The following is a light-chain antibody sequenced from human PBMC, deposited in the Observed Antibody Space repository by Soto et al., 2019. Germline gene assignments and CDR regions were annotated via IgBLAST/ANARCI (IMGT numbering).Light chain of an antibody. CDR1: QSISSY. Sequence: DIQMAQSPSSLSASVGERVTITCRPSQSISSYLNWYQQKPGKAPKLLIYAASSLQSGVPSRFSGSGSGTDFTLTISSLQPEDFATYYCQQSYSTLKTFGQGTKVDIK. CDR2: AAS. CDR3: QQSYSTLKT. J-gene: IGKJ1*01. V-gene: IGKV1-39*01.